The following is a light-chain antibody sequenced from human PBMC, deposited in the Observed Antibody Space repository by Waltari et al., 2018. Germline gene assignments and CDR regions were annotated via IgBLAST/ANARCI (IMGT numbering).Light chain of an antibody. Sequence: QSVLTQPPSVSAAPGRRVTISCTGDISNIGAGYDVHWYQQLPETSPKLLIYCNNNRPSRFPDRFSASRSGTAASLAITGFQAEDEADYYCQSFDGRRTLFGGGTKLTVL. V-gene: IGLV1-40*01. J-gene: IGLJ2*01. CDR1: ISNIGAGYD. CDR3: QSFDGRRTL. CDR2: CNN.